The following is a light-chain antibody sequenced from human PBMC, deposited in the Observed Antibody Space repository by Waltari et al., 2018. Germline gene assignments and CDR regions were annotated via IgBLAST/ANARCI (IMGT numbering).Light chain of an antibody. J-gene: IGLJ2*01. CDR1: SLKTYY. V-gene: IGLV3-19*01. Sequence: SSGLTQEPALSVALGHTVRMTCQGDSLKTYYPTWYQQKPGTVPVLVIYGNTNRPSGIPGGFSGSWSGNTGSLTITGAQVEDEADYYCGSWDNSGKRYIFGAGTRLTVL. CDR2: GNT. CDR3: GSWDNSGKRYI.